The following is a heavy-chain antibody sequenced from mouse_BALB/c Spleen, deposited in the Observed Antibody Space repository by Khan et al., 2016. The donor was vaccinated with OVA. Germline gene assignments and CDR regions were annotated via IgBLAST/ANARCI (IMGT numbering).Heavy chain of an antibody. CDR2: ISNLAYSI. J-gene: IGHJ4*01. CDR1: GFTFSDYG. V-gene: IGHV5-15*02. CDR3: ARSWAMDY. Sequence: EAQLQESGGGLVQPGGSRKLSCAASGFTFSDYGMAWVRQAPGKGPEWVAFISNLAYSIYYADTVTGRFTISRENAKNTLYLEMSSLRSEDTAMYYCARSWAMDYWGQGTSVTVSS.